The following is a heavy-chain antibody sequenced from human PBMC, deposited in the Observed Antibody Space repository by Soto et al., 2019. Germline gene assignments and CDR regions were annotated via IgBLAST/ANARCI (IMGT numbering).Heavy chain of an antibody. Sequence: QVTLKESGPVLVKPTETLTLTCTVSGFSLSNARMGVSWIRQPPGKALEWLAHIFSNDEKSYSTSLKSRLTISTDTSKSQVVLTMTDMDPVDTATYYCARIPREWDPDGYYFDYWGQGTLVTVSS. CDR3: ARIPREWDPDGYYFDY. CDR2: IFSNDEK. J-gene: IGHJ4*02. CDR1: GFSLSNARMG. D-gene: IGHD1-26*01. V-gene: IGHV2-26*01.